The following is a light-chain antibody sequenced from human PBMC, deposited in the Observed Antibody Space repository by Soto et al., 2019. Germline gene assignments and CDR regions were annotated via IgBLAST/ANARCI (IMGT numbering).Light chain of an antibody. CDR3: CSYARSSTYV. V-gene: IGLV2-8*01. CDR2: EVS. Sequence: QSVLTQPPSASGSPGQSVTISCTGTSSDVGAYNYVSWYQQHPGKAPKLMIYEVSKRPSRVPDRFSGSKSGNTASLTVSGLQAEDEADYYCCSYARSSTYVFGTGTKVTVL. CDR1: SSDVGAYNY. J-gene: IGLJ1*01.